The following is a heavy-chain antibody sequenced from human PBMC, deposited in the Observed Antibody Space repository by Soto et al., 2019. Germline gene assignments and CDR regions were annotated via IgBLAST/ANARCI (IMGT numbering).Heavy chain of an antibody. CDR1: GGSISSSSYY. D-gene: IGHD2-21*01. Sequence: PSETLSLTCTVSGGSISSSSYYWGWIRQPPGKGLEWIGSIYYSGSTYYNPSLKSRVIISVDTSKNQYSLKLSSVTAADTSVYYCAKAAAYCLESWGPGTLVTVSS. J-gene: IGHJ4*02. CDR3: AKAAAYCLES. V-gene: IGHV4-39*07. CDR2: IYYSGST.